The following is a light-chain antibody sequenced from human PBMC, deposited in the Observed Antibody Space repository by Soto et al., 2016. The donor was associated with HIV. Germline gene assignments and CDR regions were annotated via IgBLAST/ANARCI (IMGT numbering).Light chain of an antibody. J-gene: IGKJ1*01. CDR2: KVS. V-gene: IGKV1-5*03. Sequence: DIQLTQSPSTLSASVGDRVTITCRASQSVNDWLAWYQQKPGTPPILLIYKVSTLESGVPSRFSGVGFGTDFTLTISTLQPEDSAIYYCQQYNTPPWTFGQGT. CDR1: QSVNDW. CDR3: QQYNTPPWT.